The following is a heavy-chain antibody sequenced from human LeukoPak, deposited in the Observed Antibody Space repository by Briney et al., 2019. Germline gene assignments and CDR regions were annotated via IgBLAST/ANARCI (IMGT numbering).Heavy chain of an antibody. Sequence: PSETLSLTCTVSRGSASTYYWSWIRQPAGKGLEWIGRIYPSGNTNFNPSLMSRVTMSIDTSKNQFSLKLSPVTAADTAVYYCARHRRSRDFDYWGQGTLVTVSS. CDR1: RGSASTYY. CDR3: ARHRRSRDFDY. D-gene: IGHD6-13*01. V-gene: IGHV4-4*07. CDR2: IYPSGNT. J-gene: IGHJ4*02.